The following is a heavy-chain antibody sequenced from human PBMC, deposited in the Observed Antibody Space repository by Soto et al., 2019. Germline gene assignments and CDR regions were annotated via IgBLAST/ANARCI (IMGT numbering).Heavy chain of an antibody. J-gene: IGHJ6*02. D-gene: IGHD2-15*01. Sequence: GASVKVSCKASGYTFTSYGISWVRQAPGQGLEWMGWISAYNGNTNYAQKLQGRVTMTTDTSTSTAYMELRSLRSDDTAVYYCARDLRVVLPPYGMDVWGQGTTVTVSS. CDR2: ISAYNGNT. CDR3: ARDLRVVLPPYGMDV. CDR1: GYTFTSYG. V-gene: IGHV1-18*04.